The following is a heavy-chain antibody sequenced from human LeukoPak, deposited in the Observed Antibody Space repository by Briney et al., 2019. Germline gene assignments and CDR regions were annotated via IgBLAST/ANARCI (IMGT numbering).Heavy chain of an antibody. CDR3: ARNILTGYRPDAFDI. CDR1: GGTFSSYA. V-gene: IGHV1-69*05. D-gene: IGHD3-9*01. CDR2: IIPIFGTA. J-gene: IGHJ3*02. Sequence: SVKVSCRASGGTFSSYAISWVRQAPGQGLEWMGGIIPIFGTANYAQKFQGRVTITTDESTSTAYMELSSLRSEDTAVYYCARNILTGYRPDAFDIWGQGTMVTVSS.